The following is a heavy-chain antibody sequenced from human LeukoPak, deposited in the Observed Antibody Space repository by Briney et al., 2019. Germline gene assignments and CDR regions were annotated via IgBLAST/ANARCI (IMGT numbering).Heavy chain of an antibody. D-gene: IGHD6-19*01. CDR2: IYSGGST. Sequence: PGGSLRLSCAASGFTVSSNYMSWVRQAPGKGLEWVSVIYSGGSTYYADPVKGRFTISRDNSKNTLYLQMNSLRAEDTAVYYCARDTSSGWYYFDYWGQGTLVTVSS. V-gene: IGHV3-66*01. J-gene: IGHJ4*02. CDR1: GFTVSSNY. CDR3: ARDTSSGWYYFDY.